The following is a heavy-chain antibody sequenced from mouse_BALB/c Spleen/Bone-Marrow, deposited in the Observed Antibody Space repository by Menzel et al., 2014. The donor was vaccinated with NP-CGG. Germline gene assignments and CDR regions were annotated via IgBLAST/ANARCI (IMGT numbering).Heavy chain of an antibody. Sequence: VQLQQSGAELVRPGSSVKISCKASGYAFSSYWMNWVKQRPGQGLEWIGQIYPGDGDTNYNGKFKGKATLTADKSSSTAYMQLSSLTSEDSAVYFCARQYGNYFDYWGQGTTPTVSS. J-gene: IGHJ2*01. D-gene: IGHD2-10*02. CDR2: IYPGDGDT. CDR3: ARQYGNYFDY. V-gene: IGHV1-80*01. CDR1: GYAFSSYW.